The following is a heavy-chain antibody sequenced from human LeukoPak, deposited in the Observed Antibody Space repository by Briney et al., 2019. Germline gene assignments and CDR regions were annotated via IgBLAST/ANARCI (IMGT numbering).Heavy chain of an antibody. Sequence: ASVKVSCKASGYVFNLFGFSWVRQAPGQGLEWMGWISGYNGDTKYAQKVQGRVTLTTDSSASTAYMELRTLRSDDTAIYYCARDRDLIGVTTTRLDYWGQGTLVTVSS. D-gene: IGHD6-19*01. CDR2: ISGYNGDT. J-gene: IGHJ4*02. CDR1: GYVFNLFG. CDR3: ARDRDLIGVTTTRLDY. V-gene: IGHV1-18*04.